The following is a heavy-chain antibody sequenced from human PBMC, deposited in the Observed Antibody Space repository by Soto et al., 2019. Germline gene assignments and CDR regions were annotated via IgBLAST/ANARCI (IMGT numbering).Heavy chain of an antibody. D-gene: IGHD6-6*01. Sequence: ASVKVSCKASGYTFTSYAMHWVRQAPGQRLEWMGWINAGNGNTKYSQKFQGRVTITRDTSASTAYMELSSLRSEDTAVYYCARATGYSRSPNDYWGQGTLVTVSS. CDR2: INAGNGNT. CDR3: ARATGYSRSPNDY. V-gene: IGHV1-3*01. J-gene: IGHJ4*02. CDR1: GYTFTSYA.